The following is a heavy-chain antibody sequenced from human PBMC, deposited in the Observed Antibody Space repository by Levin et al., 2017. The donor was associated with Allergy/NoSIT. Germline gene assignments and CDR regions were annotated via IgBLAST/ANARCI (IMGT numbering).Heavy chain of an antibody. CDR3: ARDQGRGYSGYDYRVWGLDY. J-gene: IGHJ4*02. CDR2: ISYDGSNK. Sequence: GESLKISCAASGFTFSSYAMHWVRQAPGKGLEWVAVISYDGSNKYYADSVKGRFTISRDNSKNTLYLQMNSLRAEDTAVYYCARDQGRGYSGYDYRVWGLDYWGQGTLVTVSS. V-gene: IGHV3-30-3*01. CDR1: GFTFSSYA. D-gene: IGHD5-12*01.